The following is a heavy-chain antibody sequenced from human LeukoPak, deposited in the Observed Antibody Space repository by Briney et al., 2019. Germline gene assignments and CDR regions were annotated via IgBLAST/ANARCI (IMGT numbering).Heavy chain of an antibody. Sequence: PSETLSLTCAVYGGSFSGYYWSWIRQPPGKGLEWIGEINHSGSTNYNPSLKSRVTISVDTSKNQFSLKLSSMTAADTAIYYCARDRPSMISTSRTSYYYYSMDVWGKGTTVTISS. CDR3: ARDRPSMISTSRTSYYYYSMDV. D-gene: IGHD3/OR15-3a*01. CDR2: INHSGST. J-gene: IGHJ6*03. V-gene: IGHV4-34*01. CDR1: GGSFSGYY.